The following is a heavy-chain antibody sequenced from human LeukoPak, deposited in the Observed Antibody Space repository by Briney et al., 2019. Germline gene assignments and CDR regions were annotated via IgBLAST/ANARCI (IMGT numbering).Heavy chain of an antibody. V-gene: IGHV3-48*03. D-gene: IGHD4-23*01. J-gene: IGHJ4*02. CDR1: GFTFSSYE. Sequence: PGGSLRLSCAASGFTFSSYEMNWVRQAPGKGLEWVSYISSSGSSIYYADSVKGRFTISRDNAKNSLYPQMNSLRAEDTAVYYCARDPYSGNSDSDYFDYWGQGTLVTVSS. CDR2: ISSSGSSI. CDR3: ARDPYSGNSDSDYFDY.